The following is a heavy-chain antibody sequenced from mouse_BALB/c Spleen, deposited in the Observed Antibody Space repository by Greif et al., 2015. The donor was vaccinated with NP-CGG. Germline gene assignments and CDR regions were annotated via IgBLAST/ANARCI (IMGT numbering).Heavy chain of an antibody. V-gene: IGHV1-77*01. Sequence: VQLQQSGAELARPGASVKLSCKASGYTFTDYYINWVKQRTGQGLEWIGEIYPGGGNTYYNEKFKGKATLTADKSSSTAYMQLSSLTSEDSAVYFCARDSRYFDVWGAGTTVTVSS. J-gene: IGHJ1*01. CDR2: IYPGGGNT. CDR1: GYTFTDYY. CDR3: ARDSRYFDV.